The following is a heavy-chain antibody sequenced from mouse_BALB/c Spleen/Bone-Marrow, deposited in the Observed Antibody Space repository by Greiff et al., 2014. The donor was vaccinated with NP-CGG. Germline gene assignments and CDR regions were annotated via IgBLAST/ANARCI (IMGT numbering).Heavy chain of an antibody. J-gene: IGHJ4*01. CDR3: ARGGGMDY. CDR1: GYTFTSYY. V-gene: IGHV1S56*01. CDR2: VYPGDGST. Sequence: VQLVEPGPELVKPGASVKMSCKASGYTFTSYYIHWVKQRPGQGLEWIGWVYPGDGSTKYNEKFKGKTTLTADKSSSTAYMLLSSLTSEDSAIYFCARGGGMDYWGQGTSVTVSS.